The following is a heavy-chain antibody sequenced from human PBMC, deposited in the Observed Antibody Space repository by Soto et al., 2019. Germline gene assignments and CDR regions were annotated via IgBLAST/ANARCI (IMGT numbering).Heavy chain of an antibody. D-gene: IGHD2-15*01. CDR3: AKPPGFNNVVPAYFDY. J-gene: IGHJ4*02. CDR2: ISASAITT. CDR1: GFTFSAYA. V-gene: IGHV3-23*04. Sequence: EVQLVDSGGGLVQPGESLRLSCAGSGFTFSAYAMSWDRQAPGKGLEWVSSISASAITTYNTDSVRGRFTISRDNSRNTVYLQMNSLRAEDTAVYFCAKPPGFNNVVPAYFDYWGGGTRVTVSS.